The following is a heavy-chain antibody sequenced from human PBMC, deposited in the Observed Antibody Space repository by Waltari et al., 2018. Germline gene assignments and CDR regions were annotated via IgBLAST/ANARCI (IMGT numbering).Heavy chain of an antibody. V-gene: IGHV3-74*03. CDR2: INTDGSSR. CDR3: ARDCPRHQNSPCLDV. Sequence: QLVQSGGGLVQPGGSLRLACEGSGFTFNRYWMYWVRQVPGKGLMGVSRINTDGSSRPDADSVKGRFTISRDNARDTVYLQMDSLTVEDTAVYYCARDCPRHQNSPCLDVWGQGTTVTVSS. CDR1: GFTFNRYW. J-gene: IGHJ6*02. D-gene: IGHD4-4*01.